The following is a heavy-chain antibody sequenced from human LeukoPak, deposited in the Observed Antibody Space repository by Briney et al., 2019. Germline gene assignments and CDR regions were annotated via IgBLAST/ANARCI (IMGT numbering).Heavy chain of an antibody. J-gene: IGHJ5*02. CDR3: ARGSITMIAQFDP. Sequence: SVTVSCKASGYTFNIYDINWLRQAPGPGLEGMGWISAYNGNTNYAQKLQGRVTMTTDTSTSTAYMELRSLRSDDTAVYYCARGSITMIAQFDPWGQGTLVTVSS. CDR1: GYTFNIYD. CDR2: ISAYNGNT. D-gene: IGHD3-22*01. V-gene: IGHV1-18*01.